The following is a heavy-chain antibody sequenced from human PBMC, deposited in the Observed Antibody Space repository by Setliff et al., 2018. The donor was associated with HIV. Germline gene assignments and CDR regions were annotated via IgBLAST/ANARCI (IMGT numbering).Heavy chain of an antibody. Sequence: KPSETLSLTCTVSGGSISSDDHYWSWIRQPPGKGLEWIGYIYHTGATYYKSSLESRLTISVDTSKNQFSLKLNSVTAADTAVYFCARMSISASAYFDYWGQGSQVTVSS. V-gene: IGHV4-30-4*01. CDR3: ARMSISASAYFDY. D-gene: IGHD6-25*01. J-gene: IGHJ4*02. CDR1: GGSISSDDHY. CDR2: IYHTGAT.